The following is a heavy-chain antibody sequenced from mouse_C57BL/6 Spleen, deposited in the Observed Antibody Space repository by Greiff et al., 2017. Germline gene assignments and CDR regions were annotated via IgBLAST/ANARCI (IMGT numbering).Heavy chain of an antibody. D-gene: IGHD4-1*01. CDR1: GYTFTSYW. V-gene: IGHV1-55*01. J-gene: IGHJ4*01. CDR2: IYPGSGST. Sequence: VQLQQPGAELVKPGASVKMSCKASGYTFTSYWITWVKQRPGQGLEWIGDIYPGSGSTNYNEKFKSKATLTVDTSSSTAYMHLSSLTSEDSAVYYCARAWDPYAMDYWGQGTSVTVSS. CDR3: ARAWDPYAMDY.